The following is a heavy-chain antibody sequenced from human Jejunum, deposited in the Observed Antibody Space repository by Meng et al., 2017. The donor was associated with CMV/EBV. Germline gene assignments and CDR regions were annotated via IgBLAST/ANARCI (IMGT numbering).Heavy chain of an antibody. V-gene: IGHV2-5*01. CDR3: AHEKGDRGSSGYYWYFDL. Sequence: HITLKESGPTLVKPTQTLTLTCTVSGFSLTTSGVGVGWIRQPPGKALEWLAVIFWNDDKLYSPSLKSRLTITKDTSKNQVVLTMTNMDPVDTATYYCAHEKGDRGSSGYYWYFDLWGRGTMVTVSS. CDR1: GFSLTTSGVG. D-gene: IGHD3-22*01. CDR2: IFWNDDK. J-gene: IGHJ2*01.